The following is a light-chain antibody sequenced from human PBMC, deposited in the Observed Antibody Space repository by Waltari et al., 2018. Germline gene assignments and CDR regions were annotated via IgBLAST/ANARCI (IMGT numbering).Light chain of an antibody. J-gene: IGKJ2*01. V-gene: IGKV3-15*01. CDR3: QQYNNWPPYT. Sequence: EIVMTQSPXTLXVXXGEXATXXGEASQGVSSNFAWYQQKPGQAHRLLIYGASTRATGIPARFSGSGSGTEFTLTISSLQSEDFAVYYCQQYNNWPPYTFGQGTKLEIK. CDR2: GAS. CDR1: QGVSSN.